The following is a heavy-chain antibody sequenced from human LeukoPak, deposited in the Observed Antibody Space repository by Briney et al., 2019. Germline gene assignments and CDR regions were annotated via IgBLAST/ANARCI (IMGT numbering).Heavy chain of an antibody. V-gene: IGHV3-23*01. Sequence: GGSLRLSCAASGFTFNNYAMSWVRQAPGKGLEWVSAISASGGTTYYADSVKGRFTISGDNSENTLFLQMNSLRAEDTAVYYCAKEPREYCSSTSCPNWFDSWGQGTLVTVSS. CDR3: AKEPREYCSSTSCPNWFDS. D-gene: IGHD2-2*01. CDR2: ISASGGTT. CDR1: GFTFNNYA. J-gene: IGHJ5*01.